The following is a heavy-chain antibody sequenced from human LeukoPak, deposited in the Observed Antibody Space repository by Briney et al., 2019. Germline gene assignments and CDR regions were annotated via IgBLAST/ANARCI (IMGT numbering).Heavy chain of an antibody. D-gene: IGHD2-2*01. Sequence: SVKVSCKASGYTFTSYGISWVRQAPGQGLEWMGGIIPIFGTANYAQKFQGRVTITADESTSTAYMELSSLRSEDTAVYYCATRYLGVVPAAYFDYWGQGTLVTVSS. CDR1: GYTFTSYG. CDR2: IIPIFGTA. J-gene: IGHJ4*02. V-gene: IGHV1-69*13. CDR3: ATRYLGVVPAAYFDY.